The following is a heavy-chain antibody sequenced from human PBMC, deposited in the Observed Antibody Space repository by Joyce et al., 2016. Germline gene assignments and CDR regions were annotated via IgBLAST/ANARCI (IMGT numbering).Heavy chain of an antibody. J-gene: IGHJ4*02. V-gene: IGHV3-9*01. CDR2: WNRNIM. CDR3: AACRKDDTWHFDY. D-gene: IGHD1-1*01. Sequence: WNRNIMGYTDSVRGRFTMSRDKAKNSLDLQMNSLRLEDTALYYCAACRKDDTWHFDYWGQGILVTVSS.